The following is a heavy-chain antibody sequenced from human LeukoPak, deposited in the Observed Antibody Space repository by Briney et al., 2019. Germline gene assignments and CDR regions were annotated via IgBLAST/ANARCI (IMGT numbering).Heavy chain of an antibody. CDR3: AKDFGVSITTFGVVIIPLEFDY. Sequence: GGSLRLSCAASGFTFSSYAMSWVRQAPGKGLEWVSAISGSGGSTYYADSVKGRLTISRDNSKNTLYLQMNSLRAEDTAVYYCAKDFGVSITTFGVVIIPLEFDYWGQGTLVTVSS. CDR1: GFTFSSYA. V-gene: IGHV3-23*01. CDR2: ISGSGGST. D-gene: IGHD3-3*01. J-gene: IGHJ4*02.